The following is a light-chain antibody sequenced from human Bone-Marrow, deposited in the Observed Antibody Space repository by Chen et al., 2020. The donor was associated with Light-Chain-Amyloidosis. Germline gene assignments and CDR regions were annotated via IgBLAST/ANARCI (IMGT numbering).Light chain of an antibody. CDR2: GAS. J-gene: IGKJ4*01. CDR3: QQASSFPLT. CDR1: QGISSW. V-gene: IGKV1D-12*01. Sequence: DIQLTQSPSSVSASVGDRVTITCRASQGISSWLVWYQQKPGKAPKLLIFGASILQCVAPSRFSGSGSGTDFTLTISSLQPEDFATYYCQQASSFPLTFGGGTKVDI.